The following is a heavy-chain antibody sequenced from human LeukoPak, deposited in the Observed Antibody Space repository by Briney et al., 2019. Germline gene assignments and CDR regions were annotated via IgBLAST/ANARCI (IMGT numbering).Heavy chain of an antibody. CDR2: INPNSGGT. J-gene: IGHJ6*02. D-gene: IGHD2-2*01. Sequence: GASVKVSCKASGYTFTGYYMHWVRQAPGQGLEWMGWINPNSGGTNYAQKFQGRVTMTRDTSISTAYMELSRLRSDDTAVYYCARSGCSSTSCYGLYYYYYGMDVWGQGTTVTVSS. CDR3: ARSGCSSTSCYGLYYYYYGMDV. CDR1: GYTFTGYY. V-gene: IGHV1-2*02.